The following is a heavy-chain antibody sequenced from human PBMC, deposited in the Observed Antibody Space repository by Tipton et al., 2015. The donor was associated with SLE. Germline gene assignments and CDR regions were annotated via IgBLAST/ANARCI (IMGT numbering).Heavy chain of an antibody. CDR1: GGSMSYHY. CDR3: ARGTPFMEWERNYFDP. J-gene: IGHJ5*02. CDR2: INHSGST. D-gene: IGHD3-3*01. V-gene: IGHV4-34*01. Sequence: GLVKPSETLSLTCSVSGGSMSYHYWSWIRQPPGKGLEWIGEINHSGSTNYNPSLKSRVTMSVDTSRNQFSLKMNSVTAADTAMYYCARGTPFMEWERNYFDPWGQGTLVTVSS.